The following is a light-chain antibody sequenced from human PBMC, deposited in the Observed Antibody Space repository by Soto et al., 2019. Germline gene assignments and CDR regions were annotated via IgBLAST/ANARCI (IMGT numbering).Light chain of an antibody. CDR3: QQYNGYSTWT. V-gene: IGKV1-5*01. J-gene: IGKJ1*01. CDR2: DAS. Sequence: DIQLTQSPSTLSASVGDRITLTCRASQSISIWLAWYQQTPGKAPKILIFDASRLATGVPSRFSGSGSGTEFTLTISGLQPDDFATYYCQQYNGYSTWTFGQGTRVETK. CDR1: QSISIW.